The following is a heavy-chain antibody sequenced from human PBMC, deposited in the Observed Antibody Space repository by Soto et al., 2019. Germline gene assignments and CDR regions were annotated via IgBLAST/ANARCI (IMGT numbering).Heavy chain of an antibody. D-gene: IGHD3-22*01. CDR1: GDSISSGGYS. V-gene: IGHV4-30-2*01. Sequence: QLQLQESGSGLVKPSETLSLTCDVSGDSISSGGYSWNWIRQPPGKGLEWIGYIYHSGGTDYNPSLKSRVTITVDSSNNKFSLKLNSVTAADTAVYHCARDSRSGYYLEYWGQGTLVTVSS. J-gene: IGHJ4*02. CDR2: IYHSGGT. CDR3: ARDSRSGYYLEY.